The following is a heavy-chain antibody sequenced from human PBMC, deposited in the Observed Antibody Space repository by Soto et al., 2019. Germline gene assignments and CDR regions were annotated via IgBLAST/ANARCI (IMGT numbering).Heavy chain of an antibody. J-gene: IGHJ6*02. Sequence: QVQLVQSGAEVKKPGSSVKVSCKASGGTFSSYAISWVRQAPGQGLEWMGGIIPISGTANYAQKFQGRVTTTEDESTSTGYMELSSLRSEDTAVEYGARSQGSSTSLEVYYYYYYGMDVWGQGTTVTVSS. D-gene: IGHD2-2*01. V-gene: IGHV1-69*01. CDR1: GGTFSSYA. CDR3: ARSQGSSTSLEVYYYYYYGMDV. CDR2: IIPISGTA.